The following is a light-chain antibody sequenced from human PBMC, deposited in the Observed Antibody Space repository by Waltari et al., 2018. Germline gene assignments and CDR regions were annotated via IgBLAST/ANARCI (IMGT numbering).Light chain of an antibody. Sequence: DIQMTQSPSSLSASVGDRVTITCRASQSISSYLNGYQQKPGKAPKLLIYAASRLQSGVPSRFSGSGSGTDFTLTISSLQPEDFATYYCQQSYSTPYTFGQGTKLEI. CDR1: QSISSY. J-gene: IGKJ2*01. V-gene: IGKV1-39*01. CDR3: QQSYSTPYT. CDR2: AAS.